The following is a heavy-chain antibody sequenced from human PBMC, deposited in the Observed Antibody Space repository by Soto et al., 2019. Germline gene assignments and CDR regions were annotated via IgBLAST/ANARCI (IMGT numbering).Heavy chain of an antibody. V-gene: IGHV4-39*02. CDR3: ARNTVIVAAAGPSYYYGMDV. CDR2: IYYSGST. CDR1: GGSISSSSYY. J-gene: IGHJ6*02. D-gene: IGHD6-13*01. Sequence: QLQLQESGPGLVKPSETLSLTCTVSGGSISSSSYYWGWIRQPPGKGLEWIGSIYYSGSTYYNPSLKSRVTISVDTSKNHFSLKLSSVTAADTAVYYCARNTVIVAAAGPSYYYGMDVWGQGTTVTVSS.